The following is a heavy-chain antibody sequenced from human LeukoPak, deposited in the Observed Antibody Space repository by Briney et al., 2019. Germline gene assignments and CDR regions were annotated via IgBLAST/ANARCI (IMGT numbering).Heavy chain of an antibody. CDR3: ARLVDSSGYYQDSGDY. CDR1: GGSISSSSYY. Sequence: PSETLSLTCTVSGGSISSSSYYWGWIRQPPGKGLEWIGSIYYSGSTYYNPSLKSRVTISVDKSKNQFSLKLSSVTAADTAVYYCARLVDSSGYYQDSGDYWGQGTLVTVSS. CDR2: IYYSGST. J-gene: IGHJ4*02. V-gene: IGHV4-39*07. D-gene: IGHD3-22*01.